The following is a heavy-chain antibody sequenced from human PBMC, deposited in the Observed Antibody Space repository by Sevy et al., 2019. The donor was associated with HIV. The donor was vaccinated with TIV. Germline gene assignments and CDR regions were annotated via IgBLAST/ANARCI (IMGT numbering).Heavy chain of an antibody. Sequence: GGSLRLSCAASGFTFSSYGMHWVRQAPGKGLEWVAFIRYDGSNKYYADSVKGRFTISRDNSKNTLYLQMNSLRAEDTAVYYCAKDFDRNYEGPGRYWGQGTLVTVSS. CDR3: AKDFDRNYEGPGRY. CDR1: GFTFSSYG. D-gene: IGHD1-7*01. V-gene: IGHV3-30*02. CDR2: IRYDGSNK. J-gene: IGHJ4*02.